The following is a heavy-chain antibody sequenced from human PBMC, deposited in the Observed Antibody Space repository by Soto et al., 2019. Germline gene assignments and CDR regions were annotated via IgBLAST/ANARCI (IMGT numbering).Heavy chain of an antibody. Sequence: DSGQVSCPDSGYTFPCYYMQWVRQAPGQRLVWMGWINPNSGGTNYAQKFQGRVTITTDMSISTAYMDLSRLRSEYPPVSFCATVRVVWGWFGGQGIYPWG. CDR2: INPNSGGT. D-gene: IGHD3-16*01. CDR1: GYTFPCYY. J-gene: IGHJ5*02. CDR3: ATVRVVWGWFGGQGIYP. V-gene: IGHV1-2*02.